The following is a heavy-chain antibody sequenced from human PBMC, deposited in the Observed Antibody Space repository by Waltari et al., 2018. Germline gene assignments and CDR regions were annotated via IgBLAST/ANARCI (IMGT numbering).Heavy chain of an antibody. J-gene: IGHJ4*02. CDR1: GCTFSSYT. CDR3: ARGSSIAARPHY. D-gene: IGHD6-6*01. CDR2: IIPILGIA. Sequence: QVQLVQSGAEVKKPGSSVKVSCKASGCTFSSYTISWVRQAPGQGLEWMGRIIPILGIANYAQKFQGRVTITADKSTSTAYMELSSLRSEDTAVYYCARGSSIAARPHYWGQGTLVTVSS. V-gene: IGHV1-69*02.